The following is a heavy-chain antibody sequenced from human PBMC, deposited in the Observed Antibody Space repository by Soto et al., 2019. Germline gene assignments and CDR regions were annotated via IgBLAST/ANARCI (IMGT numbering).Heavy chain of an antibody. D-gene: IGHD1-7*01. V-gene: IGHV3-73*01. CDR3: TTITGTTSSNFDY. Sequence: LRLSCAASGFTFSGSAMHWVRQASGKGLEWVGRIRSKAISYATAYAASVKGRFTISRDDSKNTAYLQMNSLKTEDTAVYYCTTITGTTSSNFDYWGQGTLVTVSS. CDR1: GFTFSGSA. J-gene: IGHJ4*02. CDR2: IRSKAISYAT.